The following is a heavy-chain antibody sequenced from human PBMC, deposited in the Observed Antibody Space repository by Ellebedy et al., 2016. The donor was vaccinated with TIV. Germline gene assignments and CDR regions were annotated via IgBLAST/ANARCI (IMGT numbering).Heavy chain of an antibody. CDR1: GFTFNTYA. CDR2: IGATGSTT. J-gene: IGHJ6*02. Sequence: GESLKISCAASGFTFNTYAMNWVRQAPGKGLEWVSGIGATGSTTYYADSVKGRFTISRDNSKNTLYLQMNSLRPEDTVVYYCAKVSSAGSGSYQHSHALDIWGQGTTVTVSS. V-gene: IGHV3-23*01. D-gene: IGHD3-10*01. CDR3: AKVSSAGSGSYQHSHALDI.